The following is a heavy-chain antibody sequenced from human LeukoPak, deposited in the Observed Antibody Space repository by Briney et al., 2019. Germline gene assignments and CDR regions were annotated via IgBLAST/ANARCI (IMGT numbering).Heavy chain of an antibody. CDR3: ARLQARRYCSSTSCYGRGFDY. Sequence: SETLSLTCAVYGGSFSGYYWSWIRQPPGEGLEWIGEINHSGSTNYNPSLKSRVTISVDTSKNQFSLKLSSVTAADTAVYYCARLQARRYCSSTSCYGRGFDYWGQGTLVTVSS. J-gene: IGHJ4*02. V-gene: IGHV4-34*01. CDR1: GGSFSGYY. D-gene: IGHD2-2*01. CDR2: INHSGST.